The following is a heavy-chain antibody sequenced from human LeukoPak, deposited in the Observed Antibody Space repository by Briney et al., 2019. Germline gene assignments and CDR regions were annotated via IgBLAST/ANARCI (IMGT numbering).Heavy chain of an antibody. CDR3: ARDERGATPFDY. J-gene: IGHJ4*02. V-gene: IGHV3-30*03. Sequence: GGSLRLSCAASGFTFSSYGMHWVRQAPGKGLEWVAVISYDGSNKYYADSVKGRFTISRDNSKNTLYLQMNSLRAEDTAVYYCARDERGATPFDYWGQGTLVTVSS. D-gene: IGHD1-26*01. CDR1: GFTFSSYG. CDR2: ISYDGSNK.